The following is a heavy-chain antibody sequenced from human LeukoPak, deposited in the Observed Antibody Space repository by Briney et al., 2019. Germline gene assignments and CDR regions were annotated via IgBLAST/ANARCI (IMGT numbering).Heavy chain of an antibody. CDR2: IRSKPHNYAT. V-gene: IGHV3-73*01. J-gene: IGHJ4*02. CDR3: TPVVGDMVFTNAY. CDR1: GFTFSNYW. Sequence: GGSLRLSCAASGFTFSNYWMSWVRQASGKGLEWVGRIRSKPHNYATAYAASVKGRFTLSRDDSENTAFLQMNSLRTEDTAVYYCTPVVGDMVFTNAYWGQGTLVTVSS. D-gene: IGHD5/OR15-5a*01.